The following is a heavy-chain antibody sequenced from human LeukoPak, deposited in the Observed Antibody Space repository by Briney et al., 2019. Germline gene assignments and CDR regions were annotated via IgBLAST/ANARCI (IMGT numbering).Heavy chain of an antibody. D-gene: IGHD6-13*01. V-gene: IGHV3-23*01. Sequence: ETLSLTCAVYGGSFSGYYWSWVRQAPGKGLEWVSAISGSGGSTYYADSVKGRFTISRDNSKNTLYLQMNSLRAEDTAVYYCAKEGYSSSWYDYWGQGTLVTVSS. CDR1: GGSFSGYY. CDR2: ISGSGGST. CDR3: AKEGYSSSWYDY. J-gene: IGHJ4*02.